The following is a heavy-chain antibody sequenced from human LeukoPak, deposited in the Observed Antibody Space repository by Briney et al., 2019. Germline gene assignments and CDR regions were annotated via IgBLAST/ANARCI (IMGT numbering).Heavy chain of an antibody. D-gene: IGHD3-10*01. CDR3: AKAARYGGEYYFDY. V-gene: IGHV3-23*01. CDR1: GFTFSSYA. Sequence: PGGSLRLSCAASGFTFSSYAMSWVRQAPGKGLEWVSATSGSGGSTYYADSVKGRFTISRDNSKNTLYLQMSSLRAEDTAVYYCAKAARYGGEYYFDYWGQGTLVTVSS. J-gene: IGHJ4*02. CDR2: TSGSGGST.